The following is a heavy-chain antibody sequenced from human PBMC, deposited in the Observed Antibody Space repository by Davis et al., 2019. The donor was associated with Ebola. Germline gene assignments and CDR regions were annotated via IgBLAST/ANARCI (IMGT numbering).Heavy chain of an antibody. CDR2: INLSDGST. J-gene: IGHJ6*04. Sequence: SVPVSCMASGYTFTGYYMHWVRQAPGQGLEWMGIINLSDGSTSYAQKFQGRVTMTRDTSTSTVYMELSSLRSEDTAVYYCARGPVKTILRYYYYYYGMDVWGKGTTVTVSS. D-gene: IGHD3-3*01. CDR1: GYTFTGYY. CDR3: ARGPVKTILRYYYYYYGMDV. V-gene: IGHV1-46*01.